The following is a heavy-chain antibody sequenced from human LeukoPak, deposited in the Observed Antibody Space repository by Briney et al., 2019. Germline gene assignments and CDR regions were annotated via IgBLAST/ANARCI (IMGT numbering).Heavy chain of an antibody. V-gene: IGHV3-53*01. CDR3: ARVGDHYHWYFDL. CDR2: LYSGGDT. J-gene: IGHJ2*01. D-gene: IGHD3-10*01. CDR1: GFTVGTQY. Sequence: GGSPRLSCAASGFTVGTQYMNWVRQAPGKGLEWVSILYSGGDTYYADSVKGRFTISRDNSRNTMSLQMNSLRIEDTAVYYCARVGDHYHWYFDLWGRGTLVTVSS.